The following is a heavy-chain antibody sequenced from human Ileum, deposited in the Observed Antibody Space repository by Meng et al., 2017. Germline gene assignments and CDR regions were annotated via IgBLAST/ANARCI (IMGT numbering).Heavy chain of an antibody. CDR1: GCTISDYY. J-gene: IGHJ3*02. CDR2: ISSSGSST. V-gene: IGHV3-11*01. CDR3: ARDSRSGWIVAFVI. D-gene: IGHD5-12*01. Sequence: GESLKIACAAAGCTISDYYMFWVRQPPGKGLEWVSYISSSGSSTYYPDSVKGRFTISRDNAKNSLYLQMNSLRVEDTAVYYCARDSRSGWIVAFVIWGQGTMVTVSS.